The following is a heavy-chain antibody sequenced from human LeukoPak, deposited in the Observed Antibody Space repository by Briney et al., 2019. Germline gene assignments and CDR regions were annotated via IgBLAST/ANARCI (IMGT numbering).Heavy chain of an antibody. CDR3: ARDAQRGFDYSNSLEY. CDR2: IWSDGSNR. Sequence: GGSLRLSCAASGFIFSHYGMHWVRQARGKGLEWVAVIWSDGSNRFYAGSVKGRFTISRDNSQNTLFLQMNSLRAEDTAMYYCARDAQRGFDYSNSLEYWGHGTLVTVSS. D-gene: IGHD4-11*01. CDR1: GFIFSHYG. J-gene: IGHJ4*01. V-gene: IGHV3-33*01.